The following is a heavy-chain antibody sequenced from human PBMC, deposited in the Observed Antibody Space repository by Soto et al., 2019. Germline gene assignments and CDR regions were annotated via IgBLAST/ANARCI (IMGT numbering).Heavy chain of an antibody. CDR1: GFTLSGYA. CDR2: ISSNGVGT. J-gene: IGHJ6*03. V-gene: IGHV3-64*01. Sequence: EVQLAESGGGLAKPGGSLSLSGAASGFTLSGYARDWVRQAPGKGREYVSGISSNGVGTYYANSVQGRFTISRDNSKNTVYLQMGSLRPEDMAVYYCARRARPDFYYMDVWGKGTTVTVSS. D-gene: IGHD6-6*01. CDR3: ARRARPDFYYMDV.